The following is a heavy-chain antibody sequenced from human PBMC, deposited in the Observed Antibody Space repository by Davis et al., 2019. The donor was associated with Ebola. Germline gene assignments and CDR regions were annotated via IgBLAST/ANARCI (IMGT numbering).Heavy chain of an antibody. V-gene: IGHV4-59*01. J-gene: IGHJ6*02. CDR3: ARSNRDDFWSGYHYGMDV. CDR2: IYYSGST. D-gene: IGHD3-3*01. Sequence: GSLRLSCTVSGGSISSYYWSWIRQPPGKGLEWIGYIYYSGSTNYNPSLKSRVTISVDTSKNQFSLKLSSVTAADTAVYYCARSNRDDFWSGYHYGMDVWGQGTTVTVSS. CDR1: GGSISSYY.